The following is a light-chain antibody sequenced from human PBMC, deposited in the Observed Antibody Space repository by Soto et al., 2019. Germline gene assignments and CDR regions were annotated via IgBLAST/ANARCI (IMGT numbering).Light chain of an antibody. CDR2: KAS. Sequence: DIQMTQSPFILAASLGDRGTISCRASAIMSDCLAWYQQKPGKAPKLLIYKASTLKSGVPSRFSGSGSGTEFTLTISSLQPDDFATYYCQHYNSYSEAFGQGTKV. V-gene: IGKV1-5*03. CDR1: AIMSDC. J-gene: IGKJ1*01. CDR3: QHYNSYSEA.